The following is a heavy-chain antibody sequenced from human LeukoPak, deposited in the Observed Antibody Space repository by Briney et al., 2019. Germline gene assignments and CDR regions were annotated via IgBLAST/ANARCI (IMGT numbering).Heavy chain of an antibody. J-gene: IGHJ4*02. Sequence: SETLSLTCTVSGGSISNDNFYWGWIRQPPGKGLEWIGSINYSGTTYYNPSLKSRVTISVDTSKTQFSLKLNSVTAADTAVYYCARFSDYWGQGTLVTVSS. CDR2: INYSGTT. CDR1: GGSISNDNFY. CDR3: ARFSDY. V-gene: IGHV4-39*01.